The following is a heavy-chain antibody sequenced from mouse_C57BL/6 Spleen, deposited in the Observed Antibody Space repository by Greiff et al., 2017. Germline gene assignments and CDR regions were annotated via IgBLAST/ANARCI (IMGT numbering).Heavy chain of an antibody. J-gene: IGHJ3*01. CDR2: IWSDGST. CDR1: GFSLTSYG. V-gene: IGHV2-6*03. D-gene: IGHD6-1*01. CDR3: ARGAPDWFAY. Sequence: VQGVESGPGLVAPSQSLSITCTVSGFSLTSYGVHWVRQPPGKGLEWLVAIWSDGSTTYNSALKSRLSISKVNSNIQVFLKMNSLQTDDTAMYYCARGAPDWFAYWGQGTLVTVSA.